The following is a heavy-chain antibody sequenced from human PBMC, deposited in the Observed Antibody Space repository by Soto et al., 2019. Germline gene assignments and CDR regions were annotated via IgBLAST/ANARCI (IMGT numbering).Heavy chain of an antibody. CDR3: GRGGAGCGGIDY. J-gene: IGHJ4*02. CDR1: GGTFSSYA. CDR2: IIPIFGTA. D-gene: IGHD3-10*01. Sequence: QVQLVQSGAEVKKPGSSVKVSCKASGGTFSSYAISWVRQAPGQGLEWMGGIIPIFGTANYAQKFQGRVTITADKTRSTAYRELSRLRSEEAALYCCGRGGAGCGGIDYWGQGTLVTVSS. V-gene: IGHV1-69*06.